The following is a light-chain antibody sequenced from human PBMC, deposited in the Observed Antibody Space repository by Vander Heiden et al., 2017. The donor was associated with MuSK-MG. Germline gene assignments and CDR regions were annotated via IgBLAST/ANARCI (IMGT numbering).Light chain of an antibody. J-gene: IGKJ1*01. CDR1: QSVTDH. V-gene: IGKV3-15*01. Sequence: EIVMTQSPATLFVSPGESATLSWRASQSVTDHLAWYQQKAGQTPRLLIYGSSTRATNIPARISGSGFGTEFTLTISSLQSEYFAFYYCQHYRDWLTFGHGTKVEIK. CDR3: QHYRDWLT. CDR2: GSS.